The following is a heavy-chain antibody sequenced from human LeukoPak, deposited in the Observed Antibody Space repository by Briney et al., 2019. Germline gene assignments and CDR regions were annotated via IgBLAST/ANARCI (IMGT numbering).Heavy chain of an antibody. D-gene: IGHD2-2*01. CDR3: ASLGYCSSTNCYDF. CDR1: GFTFSSYS. CDR2: ISSSSSTK. J-gene: IGHJ4*02. V-gene: IGHV3-48*01. Sequence: GGSLRLSCAASGFTFSSYSMNWVRQAPGKGLEWVSYISSSSSTKYFADSVKGRFTISRDNAKNSLYLQMNSLRAEDTAVYYCASLGYCSSTNCYDFWGQGTLVTVSS.